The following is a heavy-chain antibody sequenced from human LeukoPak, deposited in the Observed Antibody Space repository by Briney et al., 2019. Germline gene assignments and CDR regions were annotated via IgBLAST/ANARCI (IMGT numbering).Heavy chain of an antibody. J-gene: IGHJ5*02. CDR1: GGSFSGYY. V-gene: IGHV4-34*01. D-gene: IGHD1-26*01. CDR2: INHSGST. Sequence: SETLSLTCAVYGGSFSGYYWSWIRQPPGKGLEWIGEINHSGSTTYNPSLKSRVTISVDTSKNQFSLKLSSVTAADTAVYYCARLPSGTPWGQGTLVTVSS. CDR3: ARLPSGTP.